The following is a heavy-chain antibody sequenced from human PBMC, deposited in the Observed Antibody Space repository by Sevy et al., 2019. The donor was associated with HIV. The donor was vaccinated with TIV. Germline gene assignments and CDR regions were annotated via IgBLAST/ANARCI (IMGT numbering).Heavy chain of an antibody. D-gene: IGHD3-22*01. Sequence: GGSLRLSCAASGFTFSSYWMSWVRQAPGKGLEWLANIKQDGSEKYYVDSVKGRFTISRDNAKNSLYLQMNSLRAEDTAVYYCARWAYYYDSSGWGGDYWGQGTLVTVSS. V-gene: IGHV3-7*01. CDR1: GFTFSSYW. CDR3: ARWAYYYDSSGWGGDY. J-gene: IGHJ4*02. CDR2: IKQDGSEK.